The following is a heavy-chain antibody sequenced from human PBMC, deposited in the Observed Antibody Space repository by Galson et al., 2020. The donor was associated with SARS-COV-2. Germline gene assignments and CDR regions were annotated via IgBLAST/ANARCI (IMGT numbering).Heavy chain of an antibody. CDR1: GGTFSSYA. CDR2: IIPIFGTA. J-gene: IGHJ6*03. CDR3: ARPLGYCSGGSCPDTAGGNYDYMDV. Sequence: SVKVSCKASGGTFSSYAISWVRQAPGQGLEWMGGIIPIFGTANYAQKFQGRVTITADESTSTAYMELSSLRSEDTAVYYCARPLGYCSGGSCPDTAGGNYDYMDVWGKGATVTVSS. D-gene: IGHD2-15*01. V-gene: IGHV1-69*13.